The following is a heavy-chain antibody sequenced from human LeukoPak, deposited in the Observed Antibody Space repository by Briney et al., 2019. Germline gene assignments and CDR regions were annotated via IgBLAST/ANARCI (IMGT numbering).Heavy chain of an antibody. CDR3: ASMGYYYDSSGYYRY. CDR1: GFTFSDYY. D-gene: IGHD3-22*01. V-gene: IGHV3-11*01. Sequence: GGSLRLSCAASGFTFSDYYMSWIRQAPGKGLEWVSYISSSGSTIYYADSVKGRFTISRDNAKNSLYLRMNSLRAEDTAVYYCASMGYYYDSSGYYRYWGQGTLVTVSS. J-gene: IGHJ4*02. CDR2: ISSSGSTI.